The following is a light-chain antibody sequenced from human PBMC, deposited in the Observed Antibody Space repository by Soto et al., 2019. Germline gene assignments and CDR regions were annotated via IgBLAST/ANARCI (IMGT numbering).Light chain of an antibody. V-gene: IGLV2-14*03. CDR1: SSDIGGYDY. J-gene: IGLJ2*01. Sequence: QSALTQFASVSGSPGQSITISCTGTSSDIGGYDYVSWYQVHPGKAPKLLVYDVTNRPSGVSDRFSGSKSGSTASLTISGLQAEDEADYYCSSYTSSYSLILGGGTKLTVL. CDR3: SSYTSSYSLI. CDR2: DVT.